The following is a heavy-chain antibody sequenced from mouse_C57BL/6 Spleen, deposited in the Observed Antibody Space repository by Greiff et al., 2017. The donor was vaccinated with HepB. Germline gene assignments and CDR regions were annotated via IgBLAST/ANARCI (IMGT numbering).Heavy chain of an antibody. V-gene: IGHV5-4*01. Sequence: EVKLVESGGGLVKPGGSLKLSCAASGFTFSSYAMSWVRQTPEKRLEWVATISDGGSYTYYPDNVKGRFTISRDNAKNNLYLQMSHLKSEDTAMYYCARDSYSVGDYFDYWGQGTTLTVSS. CDR2: ISDGGSYT. J-gene: IGHJ2*01. D-gene: IGHD3-3*01. CDR3: ARDSYSVGDYFDY. CDR1: GFTFSSYA.